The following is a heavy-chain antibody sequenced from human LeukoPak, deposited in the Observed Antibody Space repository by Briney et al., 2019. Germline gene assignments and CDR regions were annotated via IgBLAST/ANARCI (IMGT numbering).Heavy chain of an antibody. V-gene: IGHV3-7*01. Sequence: PGGSLRLSCAASGFTFSSYWMSCVRQAPGKGLEWVANIKQDGSEKYYVDSVKGRFTISRDNAKNSLYLQMNSLRAEDTAVYYCARARDFWSGYYTGGGYYMDVWGKGTTVTVS. CDR3: ARARDFWSGYYTGGGYYMDV. D-gene: IGHD3-3*01. J-gene: IGHJ6*03. CDR1: GFTFSSYW. CDR2: IKQDGSEK.